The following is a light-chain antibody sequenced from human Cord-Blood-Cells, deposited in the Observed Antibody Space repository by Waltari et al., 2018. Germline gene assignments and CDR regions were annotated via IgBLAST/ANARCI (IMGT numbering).Light chain of an antibody. CDR3: KQYNNWPLT. J-gene: IGKJ4*01. V-gene: IGKV3-15*01. CDR2: GAS. Sequence: EIVMTQSPATLSVSPGERATLSCSASQSVSSNLAWYQQKPGQAPRLLIYGASTRATGIPARFSGSGSGTEVTLTISSMQYEDFSVYYCKQYNNWPLTFGGGTKVEIK. CDR1: QSVSSN.